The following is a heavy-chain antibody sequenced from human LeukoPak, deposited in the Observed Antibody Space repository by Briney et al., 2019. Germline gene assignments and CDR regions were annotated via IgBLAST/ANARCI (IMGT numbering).Heavy chain of an antibody. D-gene: IGHD6-13*01. J-gene: IGHJ5*02. V-gene: IGHV4-34*01. CDR1: GGPFSGYY. Sequence: ETLSLTCAVYGGPFSGYYRSWIRQPPGKGLEWNGEINHSGSTNYNPSLKSRVTISVDTSKNQFSLKLSSVTAADTAVYYCARGRQQLVRSRSWNWFDPWGQGTLVTVSS. CDR3: ARGRQQLVRSRSWNWFDP. CDR2: INHSGST.